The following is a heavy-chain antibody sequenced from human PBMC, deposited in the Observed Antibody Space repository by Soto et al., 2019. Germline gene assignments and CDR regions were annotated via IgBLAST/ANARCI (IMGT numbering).Heavy chain of an antibody. CDR1: SVSVSGSYW. CDR3: ARSNWNYVRTLDY. Sequence: QVQIQESGPGLVKPSGTLSLACSVSSVSVSGSYWCAWVRQPPGKGLEWIGEIDHSGHTNYNPFLKSRVTMSLDNSKNQFSLNLRSVTAADTAVYYCARSNWNYVRTLDYWGQGTQVIVSS. J-gene: IGHJ4*02. V-gene: IGHV4-4*02. D-gene: IGHD1-7*01. CDR2: IDHSGHT.